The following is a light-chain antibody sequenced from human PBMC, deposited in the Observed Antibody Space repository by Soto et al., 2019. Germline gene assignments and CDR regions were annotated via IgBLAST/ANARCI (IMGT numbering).Light chain of an antibody. Sequence: QSVLTQPASVSGSPGQSITISCTGTTSDVGGYDYVSWYQQHPGQAPKLLIYEVSNRPSGVSHRFSGSKSANTASLSISGLQAEDETYYYFYSFTIGNALYVFGTGTKVTVL. CDR1: TSDVGGYDY. CDR2: EVS. V-gene: IGLV2-14*01. CDR3: YSFTIGNALYV. J-gene: IGLJ1*01.